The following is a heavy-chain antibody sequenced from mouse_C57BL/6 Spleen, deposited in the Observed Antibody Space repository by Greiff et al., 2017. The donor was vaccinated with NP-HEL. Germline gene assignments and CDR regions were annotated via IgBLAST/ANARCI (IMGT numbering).Heavy chain of an antibody. CDR3: ARDALLPQGAMDY. V-gene: IGHV7-1*01. D-gene: IGHD2-10*01. J-gene: IGHJ4*01. Sequence: EVNVVESGGGLVQSGRSLRLSCATSGFTFSDFYMEWVRQAPGKGLEWIAASRNKANDYTTEYSASVKGRFIVSRDTSQSILYLQMNALRAEDTAIYYCARDALLPQGAMDYWGQGTSVTVSS. CDR1: GFTFSDFY. CDR2: SRNKANDYTT.